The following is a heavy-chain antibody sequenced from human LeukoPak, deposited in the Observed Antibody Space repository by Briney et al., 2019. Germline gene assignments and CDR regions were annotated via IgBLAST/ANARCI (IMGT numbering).Heavy chain of an antibody. CDR2: INHSGST. CDR3: ARVRRGAGYCSGGSCYSGYYYMDV. CDR1: GGSFSGYY. Sequence: SETLSLTCAVYGGSFSGYYWSWIRQPPGKGLEWIGEINHSGSTNYNPSLKSRVTISVDTSKNQFSLKLSSVTAADTAVYYCARVRRGAGYCSGGSCYSGYYYMDVWGKGTTVTISS. D-gene: IGHD2-15*01. J-gene: IGHJ6*03. V-gene: IGHV4-34*01.